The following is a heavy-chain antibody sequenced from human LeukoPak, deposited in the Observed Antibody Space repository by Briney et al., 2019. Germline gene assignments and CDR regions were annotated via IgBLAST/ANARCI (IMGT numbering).Heavy chain of an antibody. D-gene: IGHD2-15*01. Sequence: GGSLRLSCAASGFTFSSYWLSWVRQAPGKGLEGVANIKQDGSEKYYVDSVKGRFTISRDNAKNSLYLQMNSLRAEDTAVYYCARGVVIAAGYPWFDPWGQGTLVIVSS. V-gene: IGHV3-7*01. CDR3: ARGVVIAAGYPWFDP. CDR1: GFTFSSYW. CDR2: IKQDGSEK. J-gene: IGHJ5*02.